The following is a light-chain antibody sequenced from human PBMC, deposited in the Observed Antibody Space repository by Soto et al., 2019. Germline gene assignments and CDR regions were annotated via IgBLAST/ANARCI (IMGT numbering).Light chain of an antibody. J-gene: IGKJ5*01. Sequence: EDVLSQSPCALSLSTGERATLSCRASQTVSSTYLAWYQQKPGQAPRLLIYGASSRATGIPDRFSGTVSGTDFTLTISRLEPEDFAVYYCQQYGSSPITFGQGTRLEI. CDR1: QTVSSTY. CDR2: GAS. V-gene: IGKV3-20*01. CDR3: QQYGSSPIT.